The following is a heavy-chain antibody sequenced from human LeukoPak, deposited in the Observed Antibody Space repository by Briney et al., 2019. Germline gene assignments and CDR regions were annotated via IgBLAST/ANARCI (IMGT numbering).Heavy chain of an antibody. V-gene: IGHV4-39*07. CDR3: ARARAKQQLAGVAFDI. CDR1: SGSISSSSYY. CDR2: IYYSGST. Sequence: SETLSLTCTVSSGSISSSSYYWGWIRQPPGKGLEWIGSIYYSGSTYYNPSLKSRVTISVDTSKNQFSLKLSSVTAADTAVYYCARARAKQQLAGVAFDIWGQGTMVTVSS. D-gene: IGHD6-13*01. J-gene: IGHJ3*02.